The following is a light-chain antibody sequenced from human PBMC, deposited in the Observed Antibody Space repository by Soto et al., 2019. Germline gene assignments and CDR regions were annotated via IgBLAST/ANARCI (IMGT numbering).Light chain of an antibody. V-gene: IGKV3-11*01. CDR1: QSVSFY. J-gene: IGKJ4*01. CDR2: DTS. Sequence: VLTQSPATLSLSPGERATLSCRASQSVSFYLAWYQQKPGQDPRLLIYDTSKRAPGIPARFSGSGSGTDFTLTITSVEPEDFAVYYCQQRNDWPPATFGGGTKVEIK. CDR3: QQRNDWPPAT.